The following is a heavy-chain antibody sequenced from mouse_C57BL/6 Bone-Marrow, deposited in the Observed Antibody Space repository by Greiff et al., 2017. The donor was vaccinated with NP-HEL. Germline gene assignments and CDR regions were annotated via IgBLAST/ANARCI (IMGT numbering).Heavy chain of an antibody. CDR1: GFTFSSYA. V-gene: IGHV5-4*03. CDR2: ISDGGSYT. Sequence: EVNVVESGGGLVKPGGSLKLSCAASGFTFSSYAMSWVRQTPEKRLEWVATISDGGSYTYYPDNVKGRFTISRDNAKNNLYLQMSQLKSEDTAMYYCARDYYGSSYYWYFDVWGTGTTVTVSS. CDR3: ARDYYGSSYYWYFDV. J-gene: IGHJ1*03. D-gene: IGHD1-1*01.